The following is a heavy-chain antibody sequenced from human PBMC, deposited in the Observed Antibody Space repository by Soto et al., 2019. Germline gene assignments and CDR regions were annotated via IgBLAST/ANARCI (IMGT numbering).Heavy chain of an antibody. Sequence: QVQLVESGGGVVQPGRSLRLSCAASGFTFSSYGMHWVRQAPGKGLEWVAVISYDGSNKYYADSVKGRFTISRDNSKNTLYLQMNSLIAEDTAVYYCAKERDDYGDYGFDYWGQGTLVTVSS. V-gene: IGHV3-30*18. D-gene: IGHD4-17*01. CDR1: GFTFSSYG. CDR3: AKERDDYGDYGFDY. CDR2: ISYDGSNK. J-gene: IGHJ4*02.